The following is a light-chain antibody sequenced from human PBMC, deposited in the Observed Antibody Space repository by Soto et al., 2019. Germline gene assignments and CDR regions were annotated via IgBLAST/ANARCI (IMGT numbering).Light chain of an antibody. V-gene: IGKV3-15*01. Sequence: EIMMTHSPATLSLSPGERATLSCRASQSVISSLAWYQQKPGQAPRLLIYGASTRATGIPARLSGSGSGTEFTRTINSLQSEDFAVYYCQQYNNWWTFGQGTKVEIK. CDR3: QQYNNWWT. J-gene: IGKJ1*01. CDR2: GAS. CDR1: QSVISS.